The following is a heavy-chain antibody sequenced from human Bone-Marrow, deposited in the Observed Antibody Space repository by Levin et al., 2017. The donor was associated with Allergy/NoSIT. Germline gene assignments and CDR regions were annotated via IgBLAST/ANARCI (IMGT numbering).Heavy chain of an antibody. J-gene: IGHJ5*02. V-gene: IGHV1-2*06. CDR2: INPNSGGT. CDR3: ARDLNPASNYVDNWFDP. CDR1: GYTFTGYY. D-gene: IGHD4-11*01. Sequence: ASVKVSCKASGYTFTGYYMHWVRQAPGQGLEWMGRINPNSGGTNYAQKFQGRVTMTRDTSISTAYMELSRLRSDDTAVYYCARDLNPASNYVDNWFDPWGQGTQVTVSS.